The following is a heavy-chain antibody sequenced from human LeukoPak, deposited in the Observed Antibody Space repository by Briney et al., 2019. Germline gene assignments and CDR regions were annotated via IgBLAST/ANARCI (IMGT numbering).Heavy chain of an antibody. V-gene: IGHV4-39*07. CDR3: ARDLNWNYLSDAFDI. CDR2: IYYSGST. J-gene: IGHJ3*02. CDR1: GGSISSSSYY. Sequence: SETLSLTCTVSGGSISSSSYYWGWIRQLPGKGLEWIGSIYYSGSTYYNPSLKSRVTISVDTSKNQFSLKLSSVTAADTAVYYCARDLNWNYLSDAFDIWGQGTMVTVSS. D-gene: IGHD1-7*01.